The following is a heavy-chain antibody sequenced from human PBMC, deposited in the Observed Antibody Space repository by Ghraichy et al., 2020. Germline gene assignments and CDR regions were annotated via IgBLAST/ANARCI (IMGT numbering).Heavy chain of an antibody. CDR3: ARGGDILTVDY. CDR2: IYYSGST. CDR1: GGSISSYY. D-gene: IGHD3-9*01. Sequence: SQTLSLTCTVSGGSISSYYWSWIRQPPGKGLEWIGYIYYSGSTNYNPSLKSRVTISVDTSKNQFSLKLSSVTAADTAMFYCARGGDILTVDYWGQGTLVTVSS. V-gene: IGHV4-59*08. J-gene: IGHJ4*02.